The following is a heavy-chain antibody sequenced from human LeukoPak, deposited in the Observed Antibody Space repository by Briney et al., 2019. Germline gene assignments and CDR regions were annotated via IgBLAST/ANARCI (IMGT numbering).Heavy chain of an antibody. CDR3: TKDFPRRWLQLDFDY. CDR1: GFTFSSYG. CDR2: IRYDGSNK. J-gene: IGHJ4*02. V-gene: IGHV3-30*02. Sequence: GGSLRLSCAASGFTFSSYGMHWVRQAPGKGLEWVAFIRYDGSNKYYADSVKGRFTISRDNSKNTLYLQMNSLRAEDTAVYYCTKDFPRRWLQLDFDYGGQGTLVTVSS. D-gene: IGHD5-24*01.